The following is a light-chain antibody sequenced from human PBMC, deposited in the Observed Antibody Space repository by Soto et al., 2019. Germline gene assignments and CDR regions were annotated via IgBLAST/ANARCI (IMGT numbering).Light chain of an antibody. CDR2: GAS. V-gene: IGKV3D-15*01. Sequence: EIVLTQSPATLSLSPGERATLSCRASQSVSNNYLAWYQQKPGQAPRLLIYGASNRATGIPDRFSGSGSGTEFTLTISSLQSEDFAVYYCQQYNNWPRTFGQGTKVDI. CDR3: QQYNNWPRT. CDR1: QSVSNN. J-gene: IGKJ1*01.